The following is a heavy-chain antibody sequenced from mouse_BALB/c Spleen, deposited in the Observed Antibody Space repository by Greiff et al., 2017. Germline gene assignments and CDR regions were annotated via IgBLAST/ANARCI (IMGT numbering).Heavy chain of an antibody. V-gene: IGHV14-3*02. CDR1: GFNIKDTY. D-gene: IGHD2-4*01. J-gene: IGHJ2*01. CDR3: ARCGITDYFDD. Sequence: VQLQQSGAELVKPGASVKLSCTASGFNIKDTYMHWVKQRPEQGLEWIGRIDPANGNTKYDPKFQGKATITADTTSNTAYLQLSSLTSEDTAVYYCARCGITDYFDDWGQGTTLTVSS. CDR2: IDPANGNT.